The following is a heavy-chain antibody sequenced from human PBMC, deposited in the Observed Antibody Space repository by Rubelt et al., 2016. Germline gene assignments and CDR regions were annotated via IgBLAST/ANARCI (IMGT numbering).Heavy chain of an antibody. CDR1: GGSFNNYY. J-gene: IGHJ5*02. V-gene: IGHV4-34*01. D-gene: IGHD5-18*01. Sequence: QVQLQQWGAGLLKPSETLSLTCAVYGGSFNNYYWFWIRQPPGKGLEWIGEVNHNGNTNYNPSLKSRLTISLDTSQSQFSLKLSSVTAADTAVYYCARVGGYSYGQGWFDPWGQGTLVTVSS. CDR2: VNHNGNT. CDR3: ARVGGYSYGQGWFDP.